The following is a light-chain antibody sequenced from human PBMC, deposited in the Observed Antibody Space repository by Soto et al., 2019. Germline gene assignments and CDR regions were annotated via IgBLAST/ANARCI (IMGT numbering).Light chain of an antibody. CDR3: SSYAGSSNV. CDR1: SSDVGGYNY. CDR2: EVN. Sequence: QSALTQPPSASGSPGQSVAISCTGTSSDVGGYNYVSWYQQHPGKAPTLMIYEVNKRPSGVPDRFSGYKSGTTASLTVSGLQAEDEADYYCSSYAGSSNVFGTGTKVTVL. J-gene: IGLJ1*01. V-gene: IGLV2-8*01.